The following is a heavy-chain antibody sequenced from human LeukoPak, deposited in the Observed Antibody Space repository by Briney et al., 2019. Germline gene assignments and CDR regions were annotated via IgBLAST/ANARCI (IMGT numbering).Heavy chain of an antibody. D-gene: IGHD2-2*01. CDR2: ISGSGGRT. J-gene: IGHJ4*02. CDR1: GFSFSSYA. Sequence: GGSLRLSCAASGFSFSSYAMSWVRQAPGKGLEWVSGISGSGGRTYYADSVKGRFTISRDNSKNTLYLQMNSLRAEDTAVYYCAKEGCSSISCYFFAYWGQGTLVTVSS. V-gene: IGHV3-23*01. CDR3: AKEGCSSISCYFFAY.